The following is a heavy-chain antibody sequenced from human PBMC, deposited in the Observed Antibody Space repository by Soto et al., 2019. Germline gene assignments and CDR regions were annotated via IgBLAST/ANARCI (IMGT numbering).Heavy chain of an antibody. CDR2: LFHSGST. D-gene: IGHD4-4*01. CDR1: GYSISSGGYY. CDR3: ARETVTTYFDY. V-gene: IGHV4-31*03. Sequence: QVQLQESGPGLVKPSQTLSLPCTVSGYSISSGGYYWSWIRQHQGKGLGWIGYLFHSGSTFYNPPLKSRVSISVDTSKNLWSLILSSVTAADTAVYYCARETVTTYFDYWGQGALVTVSS. J-gene: IGHJ4*02.